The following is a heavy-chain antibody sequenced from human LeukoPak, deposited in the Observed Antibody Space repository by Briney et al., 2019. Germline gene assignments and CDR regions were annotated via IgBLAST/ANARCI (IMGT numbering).Heavy chain of an antibody. Sequence: SETLCLTCTVSGGSMSSYYWSWIRQPPGKGLEWIGYIYTGGSTNYNPSLKSRVTISVDTSKNQFSLKLSSVTAADTAVYYCAGRQYNWNLNFDYWGQGTLVTVSS. CDR2: IYTGGST. V-gene: IGHV4-4*09. D-gene: IGHD1-20*01. CDR3: AGRQYNWNLNFDY. CDR1: GGSMSSYY. J-gene: IGHJ4*02.